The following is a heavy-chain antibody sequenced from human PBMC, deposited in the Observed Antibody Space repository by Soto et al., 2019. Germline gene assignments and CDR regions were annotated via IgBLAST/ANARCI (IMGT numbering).Heavy chain of an antibody. D-gene: IGHD3-16*01. Sequence: VGSLRLSCVGSGLTFSNYWMHWVRQAPGQGLVWVSRIYNDGSSTGHADSVKGRFTISRDNAKNTLSLQMNSLRAEDTAVYYCARGGVAGGMDVWGQGTTVTVSS. J-gene: IGHJ6*02. CDR2: IYNDGSST. CDR3: ARGGVAGGMDV. V-gene: IGHV3-74*01. CDR1: GLTFSNYW.